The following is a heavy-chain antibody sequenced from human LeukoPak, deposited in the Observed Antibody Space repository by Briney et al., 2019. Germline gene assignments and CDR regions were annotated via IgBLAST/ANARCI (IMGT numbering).Heavy chain of an antibody. Sequence: PGGSLRLSCVASGFPFSSYWMTWVRQAPGKGLEWVANIKQDGSKKSYVDSVKGRFTISRDNAKNSLYLQMNSLRAQDMAMYDGTRVGYIDEGMDDWGQGTLVTVSA. V-gene: IGHV3-7*04. D-gene: IGHD5-24*01. J-gene: IGHJ4*02. CDR1: GFPFSSYW. CDR3: TRVGYIDEGMDD. CDR2: IKQDGSKK.